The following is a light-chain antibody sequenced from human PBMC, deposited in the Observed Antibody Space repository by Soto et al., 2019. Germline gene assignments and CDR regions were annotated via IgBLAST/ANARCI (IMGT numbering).Light chain of an antibody. CDR1: SSAVAGYNY. CDR3: SSYTGSNDVV. V-gene: IGLV2-8*01. Sequence: QSALTQPPSASGSPGQSVTISCTGTSSAVAGYNYVSWYQQHPGKAPKLMIYEVNKRPSGVPDLFSGSKSGTTASLTVSGLQAEDEADYYCSSYTGSNDVVFGGGTKLTVL. J-gene: IGLJ2*01. CDR2: EVN.